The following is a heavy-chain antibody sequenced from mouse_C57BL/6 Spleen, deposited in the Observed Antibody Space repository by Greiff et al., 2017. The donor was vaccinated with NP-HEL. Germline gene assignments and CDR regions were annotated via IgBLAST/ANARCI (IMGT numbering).Heavy chain of an antibody. CDR1: GYTFTSYG. D-gene: IGHD1-1*01. V-gene: IGHV1-81*01. J-gene: IGHJ4*01. Sequence: VQLKQSGAELARPGASVKLSCKASGYTFTSYGISWVKQRTGQGLEWIGEIYPRSGNTYYNEKFKGKATLTADKSSSTAYMELRSLTSEDAAVYFCARRTDGSSYEDAMDYWGQGTSVTVSS. CDR3: ARRTDGSSYEDAMDY. CDR2: IYPRSGNT.